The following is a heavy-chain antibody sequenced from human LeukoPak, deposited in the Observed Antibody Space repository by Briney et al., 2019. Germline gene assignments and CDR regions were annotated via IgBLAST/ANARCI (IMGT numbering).Heavy chain of an antibody. CDR2: IRSGGSST. D-gene: IGHD3-10*01. Sequence: GGSLRLSCAASGFTVSSNYMSWVRQAPGRGLEWVSGIRSGGSSTYYADSVKGRLTISRDNSKKTLYPQMNSLRAEDTAVYYCAKEVRESAWFYFDYWGQGTLVTVSS. J-gene: IGHJ4*02. CDR3: AKEVRESAWFYFDY. CDR1: GFTVSSNY. V-gene: IGHV3-23*01.